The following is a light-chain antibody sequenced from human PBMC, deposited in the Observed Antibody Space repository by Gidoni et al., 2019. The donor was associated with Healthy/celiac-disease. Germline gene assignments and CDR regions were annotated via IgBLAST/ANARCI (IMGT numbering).Light chain of an antibody. V-gene: IGKV3-11*01. CDR2: DAS. CDR1: QSVSSY. CDR3: QQRSNWPRT. J-gene: IGKJ1*01. Sequence: DIVLTPSPATLSLSPGERATLSCRASQSVSSYLAWYQQKPGQAPRLLIYDASNRATGIPGRFSGRGSGTEFTLTISSLEPEDFAVYYCQQRSNWPRTFGQGTKVEIK.